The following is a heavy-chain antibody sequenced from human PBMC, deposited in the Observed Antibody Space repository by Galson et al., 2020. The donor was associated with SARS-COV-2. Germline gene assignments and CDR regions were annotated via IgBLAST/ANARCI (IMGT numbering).Heavy chain of an antibody. J-gene: IGHJ4*02. D-gene: IGHD1-1*01. CDR2: IDPAGTSM. CDR3: ARGHWKLDD. Sequence: GGSLRLSCAAFGFTFSDFYMTWIRQSPGKGLEWVSYIDPAGTSMYYADSVKGRFTISRNNAENSLYLQMNSLTGEDTAIYFCARGHWKLDDLGQGTQVTVSS. V-gene: IGHV3-11*01. CDR1: GFTFSDFY.